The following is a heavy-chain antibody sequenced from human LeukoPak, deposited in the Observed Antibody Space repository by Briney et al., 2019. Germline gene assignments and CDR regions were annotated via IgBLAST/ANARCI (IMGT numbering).Heavy chain of an antibody. V-gene: IGHV3-64*01. J-gene: IGHJ4*02. CDR3: TKLKYGSGSYPFDY. D-gene: IGHD3-10*01. Sequence: GGSLRLSCAASGFTFSNYPMNWVRQAPGKGLEFVSSIHSNGISTYYGNSVKGRFTVYRNNSKNTQNLKMNSLRAEDTAVYYCTKLKYGSGSYPFDYWGQGTLVTVSS. CDR2: IHSNGIST. CDR1: GFTFSNYP.